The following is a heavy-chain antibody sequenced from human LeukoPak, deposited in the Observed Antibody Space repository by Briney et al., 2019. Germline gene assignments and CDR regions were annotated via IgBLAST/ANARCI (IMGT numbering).Heavy chain of an antibody. D-gene: IGHD3-22*01. J-gene: IGHJ4*02. CDR3: AVYYDSSGYYREGYYFDY. CDR2: IYYSGST. V-gene: IGHV4-39*01. CDR1: GGSISSSSYY. Sequence: SETLSLTCTVSGGSISSSSYYWGWIRQPPGKGLEWIGSIYYSGSTYYNPSLKSRVTISVDTSKNQFSLKLSSVTAADTAVYYCAVYYDSSGYYREGYYFDYWSQGTLVTVSS.